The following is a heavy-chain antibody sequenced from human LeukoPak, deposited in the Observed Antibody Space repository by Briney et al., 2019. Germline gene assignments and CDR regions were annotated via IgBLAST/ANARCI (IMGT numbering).Heavy chain of an antibody. Sequence: GGSLRLSCAASGFTFSNYAMNWVRRAPGKGLEWVAVISKDGSNKYYWDSVKGRFTISRDTSKNTLYLQMDSLRAEDTAVYYCAKEASAAGYYFDYWGQGTLVTVSS. D-gene: IGHD6-13*01. CDR3: AKEASAAGYYFDY. CDR1: GFTFSNYA. CDR2: ISKDGSNK. J-gene: IGHJ4*02. V-gene: IGHV3-30-3*01.